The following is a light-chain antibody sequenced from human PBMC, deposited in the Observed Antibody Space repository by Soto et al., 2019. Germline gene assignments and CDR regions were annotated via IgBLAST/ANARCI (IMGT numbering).Light chain of an antibody. Sequence: QSVLTKPASVSGSPGQSITISCTGTSSDIGAYDYVSWYQQHPGKAPKLMIFEVSDRPSGASIRFSGSKSGNTASLTISGLQTEDEADYYCSSYTDTGHVVFGRGTKLTVL. V-gene: IGLV2-14*01. J-gene: IGLJ2*01. CDR2: EVS. CDR1: SSDIGAYDY. CDR3: SSYTDTGHVV.